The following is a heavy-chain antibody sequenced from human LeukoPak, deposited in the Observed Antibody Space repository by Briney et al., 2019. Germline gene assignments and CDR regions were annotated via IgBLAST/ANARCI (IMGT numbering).Heavy chain of an antibody. CDR1: GDSLSGYY. CDR2: IHYSGST. V-gene: IGHV4-59*01. CDR3: ARRGFFDY. D-gene: IGHD3-10*01. J-gene: IGHJ4*02. Sequence: SETLSLTCTVSGDSLSGYYWSWIRQPPGKGLEWIVYIHYSGSTKYNPSLNSRVTISVDTSKNQFSLKLSSVTAADTAVYYCARRGFFDYWGQGTLVTVSS.